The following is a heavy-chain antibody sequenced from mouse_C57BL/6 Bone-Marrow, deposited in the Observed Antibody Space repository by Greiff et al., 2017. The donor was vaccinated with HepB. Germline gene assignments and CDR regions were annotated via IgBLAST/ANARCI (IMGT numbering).Heavy chain of an antibody. CDR2: IRNKANNHAT. CDR3: TGWLRRGTWFAY. J-gene: IGHJ3*01. D-gene: IGHD2-2*01. V-gene: IGHV6-6*01. Sequence: EVKLQESGGGLVQPGGSMKLSCAASGFTFSDAWMDWVRQSPEKGLEWVAEIRNKANNHATYYAESVKGRFTISRDDSKSSVYLQMNSLRAEDTGIYYCTGWLRRGTWFAYWGQGTLVTVSA. CDR1: GFTFSDAW.